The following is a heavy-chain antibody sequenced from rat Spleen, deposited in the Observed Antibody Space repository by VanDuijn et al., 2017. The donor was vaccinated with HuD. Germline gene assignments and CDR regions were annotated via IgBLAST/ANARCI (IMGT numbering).Heavy chain of an antibody. CDR2: ISPSGGST. CDR3: AKGGYNYGWFAY. D-gene: IGHD1-4*01. V-gene: IGHV5-25*01. Sequence: EVQLVESGGVLVQPGRSMKLSCAASGFTFSDYNMAWVRQAPKKGLEWVASISPSGGSTYYRDSVKGRFTISRDNAKSTLYLQMDSLRSEDTATYYCAKGGYNYGWFAYWGQGTLVTVSS. CDR1: GFTFSDYN. J-gene: IGHJ3*01.